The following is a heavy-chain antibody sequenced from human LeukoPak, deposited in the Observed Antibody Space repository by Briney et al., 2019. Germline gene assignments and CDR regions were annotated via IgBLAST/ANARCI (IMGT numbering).Heavy chain of an antibody. CDR3: ARDSNPQSSGYYFDAFDM. J-gene: IGHJ3*02. V-gene: IGHV3-7*01. CDR1: GFSFSNYW. CDR2: IRRDGSVE. Sequence: GGSLRLSCAASGFSFSNYWMTWVRQAPGKGPEWVANIRRDGSVEYYVDSVKGRFTISRDNTKDSLYLLMNSLRAEDTAVYYCARDSNPQSSGYYFDAFDMWGQGAMVTVSS. D-gene: IGHD3-22*01.